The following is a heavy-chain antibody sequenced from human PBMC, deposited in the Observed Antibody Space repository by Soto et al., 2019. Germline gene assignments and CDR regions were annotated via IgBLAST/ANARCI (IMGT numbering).Heavy chain of an antibody. V-gene: IGHV4-30-4*01. CDR2: IYYSGST. J-gene: IGHJ4*02. D-gene: IGHD2-8*01. CDR3: ARVGRHCTNGVCYTRFDY. CDR1: GGSISSGDYY. Sequence: QVQLQESGPGLVKPSQTLSRTCTVSGGSISSGDYYWSWIRQTPGKGLEWIGYIYYSGSTYYNPSLKSRVTISVDTSKNQFSLKLSSVTAADTAVYYCARVGRHCTNGVCYTRFDYWGQGTLVTVSS.